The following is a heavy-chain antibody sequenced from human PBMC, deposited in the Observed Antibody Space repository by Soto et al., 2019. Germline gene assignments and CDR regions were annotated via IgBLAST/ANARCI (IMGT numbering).Heavy chain of an antibody. CDR1: GFTFSSYW. CDR2: IDEYGNTI. D-gene: IGHD3-10*01. V-gene: IGHV3-74*01. CDR3: TRDIGGKGAY. Sequence: PGGSLRLSCAASGFTFSSYWMHWVRQVPGKGLLWVSRIDEYGNTINYADSAKGRFTISRDNARNTLYLEMNSLRAEDTALYYCTRDIGGKGAYWGPGTLVTVSS. J-gene: IGHJ4*02.